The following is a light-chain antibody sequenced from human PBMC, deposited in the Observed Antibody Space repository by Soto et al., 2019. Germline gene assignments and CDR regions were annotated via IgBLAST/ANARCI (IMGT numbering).Light chain of an antibody. CDR1: QSVLYSSNNKNY. CDR3: QQYYSVPYT. Sequence: DIVMTQSPDSLAVSLGERATINCKSSQSVLYSSNNKNYLAWYQQKPGQPPKLLIYWASTRESGVPDRFSGSGSWTDFTLTIRSLQAEDVAVYYCQQYYSVPYTFGQGTKLEIK. V-gene: IGKV4-1*01. J-gene: IGKJ2*01. CDR2: WAS.